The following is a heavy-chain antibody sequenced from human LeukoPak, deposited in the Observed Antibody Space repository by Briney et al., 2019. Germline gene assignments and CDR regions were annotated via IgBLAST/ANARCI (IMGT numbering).Heavy chain of an antibody. V-gene: IGHV1-18*01. D-gene: IGHD1-1*01. CDR3: ARERRAYYYYMDV. J-gene: IGHJ6*03. Sequence: GPSVNVSSKASGFTFTSYGISWVRQAPGQGLEWMGWISAYNGNTNYAQKPQGRVTMTTDTSTSTAYMELRSLRSDDTAVYYCARERRAYYYYMDVWGKGTTVTVSS. CDR1: GFTFTSYG. CDR2: ISAYNGNT.